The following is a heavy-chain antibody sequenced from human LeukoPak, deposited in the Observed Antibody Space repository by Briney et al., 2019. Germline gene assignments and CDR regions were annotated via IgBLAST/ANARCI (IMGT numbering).Heavy chain of an antibody. CDR3: ARGLGIAVAGNWFDP. Sequence: GGSLRLSCAASGFTFSSYWMHWVRQPPGKGLVWVSRINTDGSSASYADSVKGRFTISRDNAKNTLYLQMSSLRAEDTAVHYCARGLGIAVAGNWFDPWGQGTLVTVSS. CDR2: INTDGSSA. J-gene: IGHJ5*02. D-gene: IGHD6-19*01. CDR1: GFTFSSYW. V-gene: IGHV3-74*01.